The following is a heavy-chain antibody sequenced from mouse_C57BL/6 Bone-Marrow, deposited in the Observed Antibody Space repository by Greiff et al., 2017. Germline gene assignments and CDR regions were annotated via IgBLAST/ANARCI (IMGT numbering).Heavy chain of an antibody. J-gene: IGHJ2*01. CDR1: GYTFTDYN. CDR2: INPNNGGT. Sequence: EVKLQESGPELVKPGASVKMSCKASGYTFTDYNMHWVKQSHGKSLEWIGYINPNNGGTSYNQKFKGKATLTVNKSSSTAYMELRSLTSEDSAVYYCARPTVVPFDYWGQGTTLTVSS. D-gene: IGHD1-1*01. V-gene: IGHV1-22*01. CDR3: ARPTVVPFDY.